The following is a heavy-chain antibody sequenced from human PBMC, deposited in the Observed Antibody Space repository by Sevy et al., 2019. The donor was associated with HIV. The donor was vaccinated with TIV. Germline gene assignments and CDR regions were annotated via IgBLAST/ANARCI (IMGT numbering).Heavy chain of an antibody. CDR3: ARGRDTALSDAFDI. V-gene: IGHV3-11*01. D-gene: IGHD5-18*01. CDR2: ISSSGSTI. CDR1: GFTFSDCY. Sequence: GGSLRLSCAASGFTFSDCYMSWIRQAPGKGLEWVSYISSSGSTIYYADSVKGRFTISRDNAKNSLYLQMNSLRAEDTAVYYCARGRDTALSDAFDIWGQGTMVTVSS. J-gene: IGHJ3*02.